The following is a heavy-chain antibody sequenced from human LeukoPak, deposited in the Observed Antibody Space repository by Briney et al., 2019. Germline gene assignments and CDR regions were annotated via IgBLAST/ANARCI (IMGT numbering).Heavy chain of an antibody. CDR2: ISYDGSNK. D-gene: IGHD6-6*01. V-gene: IGHV3-30*03. Sequence: RGPLRPSCAASGFTFSSYGMHWVRQAPGKGLEWVAVISYDGSNKYYADSVKGRFTISRDNSKNTLYLQMNSLRAEDTAVYYCAHIPSSSDYWGQGTLVTVSS. J-gene: IGHJ4*02. CDR1: GFTFSSYG. CDR3: AHIPSSSDY.